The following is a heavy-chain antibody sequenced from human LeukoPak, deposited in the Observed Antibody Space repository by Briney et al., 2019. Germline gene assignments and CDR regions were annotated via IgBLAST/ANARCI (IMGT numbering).Heavy chain of an antibody. D-gene: IGHD3-9*01. CDR1: GYTFTSYG. V-gene: IGHV1-18*01. J-gene: IGHJ5*02. CDR2: ISAYNGNT. CDR3: ARDPRKLLRYFDWLNAGNWFDP. Sequence: GASVKVSCKASGYTFTSYGISWVRQAPGQGLEWMGWISAYNGNTNYAQKLQGRVTMTTDTSTSTAYMELRSLRSEDTAVYYCARDPRKLLRYFDWLNAGNWFDPWGQGTLVTVSS.